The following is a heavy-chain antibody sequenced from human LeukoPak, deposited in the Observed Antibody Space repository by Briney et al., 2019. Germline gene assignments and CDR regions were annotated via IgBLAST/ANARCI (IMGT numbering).Heavy chain of an antibody. V-gene: IGHV1-69*05. CDR2: IIPIFGTA. Sequence: ASVKVSCKASGGTFSSYAIGWVRQAPGQGLEWMGGIIPIFGTANYAQKFQGRVTITTDESTSTAYMELSSLRSEDTAVYYCATNYYGSGSPTYYMDVWGKGTTVTVSS. CDR1: GGTFSSYA. CDR3: ATNYYGSGSPTYYMDV. D-gene: IGHD3-10*01. J-gene: IGHJ6*03.